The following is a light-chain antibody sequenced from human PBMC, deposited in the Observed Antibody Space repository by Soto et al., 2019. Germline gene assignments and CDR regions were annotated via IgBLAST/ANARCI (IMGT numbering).Light chain of an antibody. Sequence: EIGLTQSPGTLPLSPGERATLACRASQSVSSSYLAWYQHKPGQATRLLSYGASSRATGFPDRFSGSGSGTDFTLAISRLVPEDFGVYYCQQYGSSPSWTFGQGTKVAIK. CDR1: QSVSSSY. CDR3: QQYGSSPSWT. J-gene: IGKJ1*01. V-gene: IGKV3-20*01. CDR2: GAS.